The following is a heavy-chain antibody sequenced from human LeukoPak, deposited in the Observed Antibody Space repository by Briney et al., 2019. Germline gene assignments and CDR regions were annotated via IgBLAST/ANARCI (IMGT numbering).Heavy chain of an antibody. CDR3: TTDLNHNSVG. Sequence: TGGSLRLSCAVSGFAFSATWMTWVRQAPGKGLECVANIKPDGSTRYYVDSVKGRFTVSRDNAKNSLYLQMNSLRVEDTGIYYCTTDLNHNSVGWGQGTLVTVSS. J-gene: IGHJ4*02. D-gene: IGHD1-1*01. CDR2: IKPDGSTR. CDR1: GFAFSATW. V-gene: IGHV3-7*01.